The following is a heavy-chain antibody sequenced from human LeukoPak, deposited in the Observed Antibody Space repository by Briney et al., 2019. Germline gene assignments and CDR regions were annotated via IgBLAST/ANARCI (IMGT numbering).Heavy chain of an antibody. V-gene: IGHV1-2*02. J-gene: IGHJ4*02. CDR2: INPNSGGT. Sequence: ASVKVSCKASGYTFTGYYMHWVRQATGQGLEWMGWINPNSGGTHYAQKFQGRVTMTRDTSISTAYMQLSRLRSDDTAVYYCARDGSGAGFDYWGQGTLVTVSS. D-gene: IGHD3-10*01. CDR3: ARDGSGAGFDY. CDR1: GYTFTGYY.